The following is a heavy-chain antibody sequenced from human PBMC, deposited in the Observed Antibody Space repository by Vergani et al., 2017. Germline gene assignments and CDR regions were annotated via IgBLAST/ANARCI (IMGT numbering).Heavy chain of an antibody. CDR1: GYTLTSYG. V-gene: IGHV1-18*01. CDR2: ISAYNANT. CDR3: TRGWYYDSIAYWAY. Sequence: QVQLVQSGAEVKKPGASVKVSCKASGYTLTSYGISWVRQAPGQGLEWMGWISAYNANTNYAQKLQGRVTMTRDTSTSTAYMELRSLRSEDTAVYYCTRGWYYDSIAYWAYWGQGTLVTVSS. J-gene: IGHJ4*02. D-gene: IGHD3-22*01.